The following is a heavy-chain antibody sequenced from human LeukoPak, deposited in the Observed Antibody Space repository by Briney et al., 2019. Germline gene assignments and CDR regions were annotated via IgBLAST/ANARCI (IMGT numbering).Heavy chain of an antibody. J-gene: IGHJ4*02. V-gene: IGHV3-53*01. CDR3: ARASSSWHYYCDY. CDR2: IYSGGST. Sequence: GGSLRLSCAASGFTVSSNYMGWVRQAPGKGLEWVSIIYSGGSTYYADSVKGRFTISRDDSKNTLYLQMNSLRAEDTAVYYCARASSSWHYYCDYWGQGTLVTVSS. CDR1: GFTVSSNY. D-gene: IGHD6-13*01.